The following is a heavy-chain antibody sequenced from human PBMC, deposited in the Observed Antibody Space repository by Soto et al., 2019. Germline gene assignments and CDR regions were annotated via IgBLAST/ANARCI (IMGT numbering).Heavy chain of an antibody. Sequence: QPGGSLRLSCAASGFTFSSYAMSWVRQAPGKGLEWVSAISGSGGSTYYADSVKGRFTISRDNSKNTLYLQMNSLRAEDTAVYYCAKGNLNDFWSGYGFDPWGQGTLVTVSS. CDR2: ISGSGGST. V-gene: IGHV3-23*01. CDR1: GFTFSSYA. D-gene: IGHD3-3*01. CDR3: AKGNLNDFWSGYGFDP. J-gene: IGHJ5*02.